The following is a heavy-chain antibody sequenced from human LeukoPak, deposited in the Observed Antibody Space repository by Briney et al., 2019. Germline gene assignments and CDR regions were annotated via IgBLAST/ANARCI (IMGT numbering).Heavy chain of an antibody. CDR1: GGTFSSYA. CDR2: IIPIFGTA. CDR3: ARDSSDWFDP. J-gene: IGHJ5*02. V-gene: IGHV1-69*05. Sequence: SVKVSCKASGGTFSSYAISWVRQAPGQGLEWMGGIIPIFGTANYAQKFQGRVTITTDESTSTAYMELRSLRSDDTAVYYCARDSSDWFDPWGQGTLVTVSS.